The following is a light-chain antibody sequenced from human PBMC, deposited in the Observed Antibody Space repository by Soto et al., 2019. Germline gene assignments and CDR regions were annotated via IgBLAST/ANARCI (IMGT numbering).Light chain of an antibody. J-gene: IGKJ2*01. CDR2: AAS. CDR1: QSISNK. V-gene: IGKV1-39*01. CDR3: QQSYSSVMYT. Sequence: DIQMTQSPSSLSASVGDRVTVTCRASQSISNKLNWYQQKPGKAPNLLIYAASTLQSGVPSRFSGSGSGTYFTLTISSLQPEDSATSYCQQSYSSVMYTFGQGTKLEIK.